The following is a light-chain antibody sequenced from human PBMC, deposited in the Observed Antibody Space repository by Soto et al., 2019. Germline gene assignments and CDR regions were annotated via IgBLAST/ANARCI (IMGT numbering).Light chain of an antibody. Sequence: QAALTQPRSVSGSPGQSVTISCTGTSSDVGDYNYVSWYQQHPGKAPKLLIYAVNMRPSGVPDRFSGSKSGNTASLTISGLQAEDEADYSCCSYAGSYTWVFGGGTKVTVL. V-gene: IGLV2-11*01. CDR3: CSYAGSYTWV. CDR1: SSDVGDYNY. J-gene: IGLJ3*02. CDR2: AVN.